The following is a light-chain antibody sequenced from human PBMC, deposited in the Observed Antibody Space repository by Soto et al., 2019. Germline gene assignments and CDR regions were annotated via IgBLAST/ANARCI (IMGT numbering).Light chain of an antibody. Sequence: EIVLTQSPGTLSLSAGERATLSCRASQTISSNYLAWYQQKPGQAPRLLIFGASYRATGIPDRFSGSGSGTDFTPTISRLEPEDFAVYYCQQYGRSPPDFTFGPGTKVDIK. CDR1: QTISSNY. CDR2: GAS. J-gene: IGKJ3*01. V-gene: IGKV3-20*01. CDR3: QQYGRSPPDFT.